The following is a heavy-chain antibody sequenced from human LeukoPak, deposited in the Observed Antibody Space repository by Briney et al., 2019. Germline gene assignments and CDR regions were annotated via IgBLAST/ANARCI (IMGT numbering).Heavy chain of an antibody. Sequence: GGSLRLSCAASGFAVDDYAIHWGRQTPGKGLEWISLISGDGGSTYYADSVKGRFTISRDNSKNSLYLQMSSLRTEDTALYYCGKPQLTRFLEFQGGMDVWGQGTTVTVSS. CDR3: GKPQLTRFLEFQGGMDV. CDR2: ISGDGGST. D-gene: IGHD3-3*01. J-gene: IGHJ6*02. V-gene: IGHV3-43*02. CDR1: GFAVDDYA.